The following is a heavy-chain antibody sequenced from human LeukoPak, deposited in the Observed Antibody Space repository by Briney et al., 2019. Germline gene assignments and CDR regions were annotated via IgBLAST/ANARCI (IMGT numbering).Heavy chain of an antibody. J-gene: IGHJ4*02. V-gene: IGHV4-61*01. Sequence: SETLSLTCTVSGGSVSSGSYYWSWIRQPPGKGLEWIGYIYYSGSTNYNPSLKSRVTISVDTSKNQFSLKLSSVTAADTAVYYCARVAYDSSDWGQGTLVTVSS. D-gene: IGHD3-22*01. CDR1: GGSVSSGSYY. CDR2: IYYSGST. CDR3: ARVAYDSSD.